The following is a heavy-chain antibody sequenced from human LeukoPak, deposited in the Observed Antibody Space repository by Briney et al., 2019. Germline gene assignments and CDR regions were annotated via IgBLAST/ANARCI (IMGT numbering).Heavy chain of an antibody. CDR1: GFTFTSYS. CDR2: ISGGGGST. CDR3: AKGGKWDVTPFDY. Sequence: GGSLRLSCAASGFTFTSYSMNWVRQAPGKGLEWVSTISGGGGSTYYADSVKGRFTISRDNSKNTLYLQVDSLRAEDTAVYYCAKGGKWDVTPFDYWGQGTLVTVSS. V-gene: IGHV3-23*01. J-gene: IGHJ4*02. D-gene: IGHD1-26*01.